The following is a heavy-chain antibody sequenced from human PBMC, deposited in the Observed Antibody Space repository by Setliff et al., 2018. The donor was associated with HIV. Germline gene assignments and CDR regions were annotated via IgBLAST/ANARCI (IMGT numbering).Heavy chain of an antibody. V-gene: IGHV4-34*01. J-gene: IGHJ5*02. CDR1: GGSFSAYY. Sequence: PSETLSLTCAVYGGSFSAYYWSWIRQPPGKGLEWIGEINHSGSTNYNPSLKTRVTIMVDTSKNQFSLKLGSVTAADTAVYYCAIGDEYPGVFQSWGQGKVVTVSS. CDR2: INHSGST. CDR3: AIGDEYPGVFQS. D-gene: IGHD2-2*01.